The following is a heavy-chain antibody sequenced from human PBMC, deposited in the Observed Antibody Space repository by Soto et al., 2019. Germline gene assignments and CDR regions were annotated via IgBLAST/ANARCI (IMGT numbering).Heavy chain of an antibody. J-gene: IGHJ4*02. Sequence: GGSLRLSCAASGFTFSGSAMHWVRQASGKGLEWVGRIRSKANSYATAYAASVKGRFTISRDDSKNTAYLQMNSLKTEDTAVYYCTRLWGDYGDFDYWGQGTLVTVSS. CDR2: IRSKANSYAT. D-gene: IGHD4-17*01. CDR3: TRLWGDYGDFDY. CDR1: GFTFSGSA. V-gene: IGHV3-73*01.